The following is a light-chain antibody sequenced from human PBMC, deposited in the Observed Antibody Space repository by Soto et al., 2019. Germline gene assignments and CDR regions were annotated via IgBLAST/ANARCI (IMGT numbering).Light chain of an antibody. V-gene: IGLV7-46*01. J-gene: IGLJ2*01. CDR2: DTS. Sequence: QTVVTQEPSLTVSPGGTVTLTCGSSTGAVTNDHYPYWFQQKPGQAPRTLIYDTSNKHSWTPARFSGSLLGGKAALTLSGAQPEDEADYYCLLSYSGDRPVVFGGGTKVTVL. CDR3: LLSYSGDRPVV. CDR1: TGAVTNDHY.